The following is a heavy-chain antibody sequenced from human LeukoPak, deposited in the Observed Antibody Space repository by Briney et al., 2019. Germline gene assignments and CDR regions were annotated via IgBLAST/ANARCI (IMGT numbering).Heavy chain of an antibody. D-gene: IGHD3-9*01. CDR1: GGSISSSSYY. CDR2: IYYSGST. CDR3: ARRVRDILTGYYPANVDY. V-gene: IGHV4-39*01. J-gene: IGHJ4*02. Sequence: PSETLSLTCTVSGGSISSSSYYCGWIRQPPGKGLEWIGSIYYSGSTYYNPSLKSRVTISVDTSKNQFSLKLSSVTAADTAVYYCARRVRDILTGYYPANVDYWGQGTLVTVSS.